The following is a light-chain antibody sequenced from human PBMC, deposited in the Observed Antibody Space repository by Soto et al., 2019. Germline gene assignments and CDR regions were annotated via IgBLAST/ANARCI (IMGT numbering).Light chain of an antibody. J-gene: IGKJ5*01. Sequence: EIVMTQSPATLYVSPGERATLSCRSSQSVSSNLAWYQQKPGQAPRLLIYDASTRATGIPATFSGSGSGTEFTLTISSLQSEDFAVYYCQQYNNWSPITFGQGTRLETK. CDR1: QSVSSN. CDR3: QQYNNWSPIT. CDR2: DAS. V-gene: IGKV3-15*01.